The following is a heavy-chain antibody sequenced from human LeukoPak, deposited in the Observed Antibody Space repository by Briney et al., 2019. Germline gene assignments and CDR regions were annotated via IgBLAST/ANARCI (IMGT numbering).Heavy chain of an antibody. D-gene: IGHD6-13*01. CDR2: ISYDGSNK. CDR1: GFTFSSYA. J-gene: IGHJ5*02. V-gene: IGHV3-30*01. CDR3: ARETKQQLVPSFDP. Sequence: GGSLRLSCAASGFTFSSYAMHWVRQAPGKGLEWVAVISYDGSNKYYADSVKGRFTISRDNSKNTLYLQMNSLRAEDSAVYYCARETKQQLVPSFDPWGQGTLVTVSS.